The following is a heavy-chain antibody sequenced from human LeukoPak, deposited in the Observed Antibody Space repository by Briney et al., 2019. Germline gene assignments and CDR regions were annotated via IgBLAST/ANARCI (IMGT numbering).Heavy chain of an antibody. J-gene: IGHJ4*02. Sequence: KPSETLSLTCTVSGGSISSYYWSWIRQPAGKGPEWIGRIYTSGSTNYNPSLKSRVTMSVDTSKNQFSLKLSSVTAADTAVYYCARGGSRGRSGSYRFDYWGQGTLVTVSS. D-gene: IGHD3-16*02. V-gene: IGHV4-4*07. CDR1: GGSISSYY. CDR3: ARGGSRGRSGSYRFDY. CDR2: IYTSGST.